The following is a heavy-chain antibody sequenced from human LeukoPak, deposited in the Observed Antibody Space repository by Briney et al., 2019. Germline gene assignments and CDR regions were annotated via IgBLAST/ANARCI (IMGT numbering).Heavy chain of an antibody. D-gene: IGHD5-24*01. CDR2: IYYSGST. Sequence: PSETLSLTCAVSGYSISSYYWSWIRQPPGKGLEWIGYIYYSGSTNYNPSLKSRVTISVDTSKNQFSLKLSSVTAADTAVYYCASAQRWLQLGDAFDIWGQGTMVTVSS. V-gene: IGHV4-59*01. J-gene: IGHJ3*02. CDR1: GYSISSYY. CDR3: ASAQRWLQLGDAFDI.